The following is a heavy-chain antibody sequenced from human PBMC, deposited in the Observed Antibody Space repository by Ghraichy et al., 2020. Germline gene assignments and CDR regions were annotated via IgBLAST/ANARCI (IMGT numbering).Heavy chain of an antibody. CDR3: AHRGSQNGSYWDGGYFDY. CDR2: FYLDNVN. Sequence: SGPTLVKPTQTLTLTCTFSGFSLTTYGVGVGWIRQPPGNALEWLVFFYLDNVNRYSPSLKNRLSLTKDASKNLLVLIMTDMDPMDTGTYYCAHRGSQNGSYWDGGYFDYWGQGAQVTVSS. CDR1: GFSLTTYGVG. D-gene: IGHD3-10*01. J-gene: IGHJ4*02. V-gene: IGHV2-5*02.